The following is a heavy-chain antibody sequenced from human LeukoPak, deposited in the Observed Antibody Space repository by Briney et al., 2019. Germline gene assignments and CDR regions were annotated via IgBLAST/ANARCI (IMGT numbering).Heavy chain of an antibody. CDR1: GFTFSRYA. CDR3: AKGSNWNDEFDY. CDR2: ISGSGGST. Sequence: GGSLRLSCAASGFTFSRYAMSWVRQAPGKGLEWVSAISGSGGSTYYADSVKGRFSISRDNSKNTLYLRMNSLRAEDTAVYFCAKGSNWNDEFDYWGQGTLVTVSS. D-gene: IGHD1-20*01. V-gene: IGHV3-23*01. J-gene: IGHJ4*02.